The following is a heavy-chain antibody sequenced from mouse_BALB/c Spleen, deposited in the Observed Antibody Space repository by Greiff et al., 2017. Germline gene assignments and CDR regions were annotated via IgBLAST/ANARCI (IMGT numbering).Heavy chain of an antibody. CDR2: IWAGGST. V-gene: IGHV2-9*02. Sequence: QVQLKESGPGLVAPSQSLSITCTVSGFSLTSYGVHWVRQPPGKGLEWLGVIWAGGSTNYNSALMSRLSISKDNSKSQVFLKMNSLQTDDTAMYYCAREGYRYYYWYFDVWGAGTTVTVSS. CDR3: AREGYRYYYWYFDV. CDR1: GFSLTSYG. D-gene: IGHD2-14*01. J-gene: IGHJ1*01.